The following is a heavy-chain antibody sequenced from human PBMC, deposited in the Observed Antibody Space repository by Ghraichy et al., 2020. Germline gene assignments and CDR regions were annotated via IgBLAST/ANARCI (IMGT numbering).Heavy chain of an antibody. CDR2: INHSGST. V-gene: IGHV4-34*01. J-gene: IGHJ6*02. CDR3: ARVARYLDWLLPYSMGGMDV. D-gene: IGHD3-9*01. CDR1: GGSFSGYY. Sequence: SETLSLTCAVYGGSFSGYYWSWIRQPPGKGLEWIGEINHSGSTNYNPSLKSRVTISVDTSKNQFSLKLSSVTAADTAVYYCARVARYLDWLLPYSMGGMDVWGQGTTVTVSS.